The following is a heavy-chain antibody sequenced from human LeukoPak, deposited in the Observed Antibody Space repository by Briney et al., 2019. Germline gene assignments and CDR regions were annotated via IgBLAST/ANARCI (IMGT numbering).Heavy chain of an antibody. D-gene: IGHD2-15*01. V-gene: IGHV3-30*02. Sequence: GGSLRLACAASGFTFSSYGMHWVRQAPGKGLEWVAFIRYDGSNKYYADSVKGRFTISRDNSKNTLYLQMNSLRAEDTAVYYCAKVGGFIVDYWGQGTLVTVSS. CDR3: AKVGGFIVDY. CDR1: GFTFSSYG. CDR2: IRYDGSNK. J-gene: IGHJ4*02.